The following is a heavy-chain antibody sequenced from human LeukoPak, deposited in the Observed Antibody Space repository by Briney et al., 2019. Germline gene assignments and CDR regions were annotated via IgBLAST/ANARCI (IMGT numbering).Heavy chain of an antibody. V-gene: IGHV3-33*01. CDR3: ARNAFDI. CDR2: IWYDGSNK. CDR1: GFTFSSYG. Sequence: PGRSLRLSCAASGFTFSSYGMHWVRQAPGKGLEWVALIWYDGSNKYYADSVKGRFTISRDNSKNTLYLQMNSLRAEDTAVYYCARNAFDIWGQGTMVTVSS. J-gene: IGHJ3*02.